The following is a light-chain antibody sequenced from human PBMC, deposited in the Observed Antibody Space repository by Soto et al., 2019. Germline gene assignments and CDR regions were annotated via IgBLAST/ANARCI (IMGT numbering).Light chain of an antibody. CDR3: QHYNSFSRT. Sequence: DIQMTQSPSTLSVSVGDRVTITCRASQTISSWLAWYQQKPGKAPKLLIYKAANLADEVPSRFAGSGSGTDFTLTITRLQPDDFATYYCQHYNSFSRTFGQGTKVDIK. V-gene: IGKV1-5*03. J-gene: IGKJ1*01. CDR2: KAA. CDR1: QTISSW.